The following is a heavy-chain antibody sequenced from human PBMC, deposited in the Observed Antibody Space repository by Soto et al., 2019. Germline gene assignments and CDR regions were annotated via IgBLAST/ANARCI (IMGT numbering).Heavy chain of an antibody. V-gene: IGHV3-66*01. D-gene: IGHD4-17*01. Sequence: EVQLVESGGDLVQPGGSLRLSCAASGFSVNSDYMTWVRQAPGKGLEWVSVIYSGGSTYYTDSVKGRFTISRDNSKNTLYLQMNSLRAEDTAVYYCARAPVYGGQAFWGQGTLVTVSS. CDR2: IYSGGST. CDR1: GFSVNSDY. CDR3: ARAPVYGGQAF. J-gene: IGHJ4*02.